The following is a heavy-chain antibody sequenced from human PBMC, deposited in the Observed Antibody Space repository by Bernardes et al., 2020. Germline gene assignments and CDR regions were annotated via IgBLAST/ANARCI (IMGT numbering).Heavy chain of an antibody. V-gene: IGHV3-74*01. Sequence: GSLRLSCAASGFTFSSYWMHWVRQAPGKGLVWVSRINSDGSSTSYADSVKGRFTISRDNAKNTLYLQMNSLRAEDTAVYYCARELSAAGTSRYYYGMDVWGQGTTVTVSS. J-gene: IGHJ6*02. CDR2: INSDGSST. D-gene: IGHD6-13*01. CDR1: GFTFSSYW. CDR3: ARELSAAGTSRYYYGMDV.